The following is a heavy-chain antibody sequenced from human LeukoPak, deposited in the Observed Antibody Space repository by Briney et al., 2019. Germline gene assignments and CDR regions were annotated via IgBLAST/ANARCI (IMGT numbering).Heavy chain of an antibody. J-gene: IGHJ5*02. CDR2: ISGSGGST. CDR1: GFTFSSYA. Sequence: GGSLRLSCAASGFTFSSYAMSWARQAPGKGLEWVSAISGSGGSTYYADSVKGRFTISRDNSKNTLYLQMNSLRAEDTAVYYCARASRIVGANNWFDPWGQGTLVTVSS. V-gene: IGHV3-23*01. D-gene: IGHD1-26*01. CDR3: ARASRIVGANNWFDP.